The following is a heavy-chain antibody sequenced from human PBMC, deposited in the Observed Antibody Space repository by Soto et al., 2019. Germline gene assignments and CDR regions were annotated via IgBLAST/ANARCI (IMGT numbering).Heavy chain of an antibody. CDR2: IKQDGSEI. CDR1: GFTLTDYW. V-gene: IGHV3-7*01. D-gene: IGHD2-2*01. Sequence: GGSLRLSCAASGFTLTDYWMSWVRQAPGKGLEWVANIKQDGSEIYYVDSVKGRFTISRDNAKKSLYLQMNSLRADDTAVYYYARGGGWCSSTSGQRQNLGGQGTLVTVSS. J-gene: IGHJ4*02. CDR3: ARGGGWCSSTSGQRQNL.